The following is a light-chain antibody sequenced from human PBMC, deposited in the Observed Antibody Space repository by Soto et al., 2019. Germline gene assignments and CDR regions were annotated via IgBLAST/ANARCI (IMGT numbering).Light chain of an antibody. CDR2: GSS. V-gene: IGKV3-20*01. Sequence: EIVLTQSPGTLSLSPGERATLSCRASQSVRSSYLAWYQQKPGQAPRPLIYGSSSRATGIPDRFSGSGSGTDCNLTISRLEPEDFAVYYCQQYGSSPFTFGQGTKLEIK. J-gene: IGKJ2*01. CDR1: QSVRSSY. CDR3: QQYGSSPFT.